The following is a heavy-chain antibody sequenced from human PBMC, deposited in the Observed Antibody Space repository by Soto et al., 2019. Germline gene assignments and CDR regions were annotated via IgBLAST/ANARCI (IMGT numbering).Heavy chain of an antibody. D-gene: IGHD6-6*01. CDR1: GFTLGSSG. J-gene: IGHJ6*02. CDR2: ISGDTGST. Sequence: GGSLRLSCVASGFTLGSSGMSWVRQAPGKGLEWVSGISGDTGSTYHADSVKGRFTMSRDISKNTLYLQMDSLRADDTAVYYCAKDVKHLVRDYSYYYALDVWGQGTTVTVSS. CDR3: AKDVKHLVRDYSYYYALDV. V-gene: IGHV3-23*01.